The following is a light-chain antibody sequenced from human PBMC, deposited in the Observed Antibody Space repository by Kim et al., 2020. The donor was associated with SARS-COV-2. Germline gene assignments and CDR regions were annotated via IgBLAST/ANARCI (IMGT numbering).Light chain of an antibody. CDR2: DAS. J-gene: IGLJ3*02. Sequence: GRSITISCTGTSSGVAGYTYVSWYQQHPGKAPKLMIYDASKRPSGTSNRFSGSKSGNTASLTISGLQAEDEADYYCTSYTSSSTLVFGGGTQLTVL. V-gene: IGLV2-14*04. CDR1: SSGVAGYTY. CDR3: TSYTSSSTLV.